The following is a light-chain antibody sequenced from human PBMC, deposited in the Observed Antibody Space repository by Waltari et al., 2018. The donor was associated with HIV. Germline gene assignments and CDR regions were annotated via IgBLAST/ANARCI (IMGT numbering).Light chain of an antibody. CDR2: DNN. J-gene: IGLJ3*02. V-gene: IGLV1-51*01. CDR3: GTWDSSLSVNWV. CDR1: SSNIGNNY. Sequence: QSVLTQPPSVSAAPGQKVTISCSGISSNIGNNYVSWYQHLPGTAPKLLIYDNNERPSRIPDPFSGSKSGTSATLGITGLQTGDEADYYCGTWDSSLSVNWVFGGWTKLTVL.